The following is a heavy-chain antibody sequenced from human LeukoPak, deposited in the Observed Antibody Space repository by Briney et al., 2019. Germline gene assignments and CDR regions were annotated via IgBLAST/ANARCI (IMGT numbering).Heavy chain of an antibody. Sequence: SQTLSLTCAISGDSVSSNSAAWNWIRQSPSRGLEWLGRKYYRSKWYTDSAVSVKSRITIKPDTSKNQFSLQLNSVTPEDTAVYYCAGGAAPDYYDSSGYYGRGTNWFDPWGQGTLVTVSS. CDR1: GDSVSSNSAA. D-gene: IGHD3-22*01. CDR2: KYYRSKWYT. V-gene: IGHV6-1*01. CDR3: AGGAAPDYYDSSGYYGRGTNWFDP. J-gene: IGHJ5*02.